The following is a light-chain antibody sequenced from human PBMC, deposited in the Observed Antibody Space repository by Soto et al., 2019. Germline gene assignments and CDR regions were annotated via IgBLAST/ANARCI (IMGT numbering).Light chain of an antibody. Sequence: DIQMTQSPSSMSASVGDRVAITCRASEGVASWLAWYQQKPGKAPKLLIYAASSLQSGVPPRYSGSGSGTDFTLTISSLQPEDFATYYCQQANTFPPTFGPGTKVDIK. J-gene: IGKJ3*01. CDR3: QQANTFPPT. CDR1: EGVASW. CDR2: AAS. V-gene: IGKV1D-12*01.